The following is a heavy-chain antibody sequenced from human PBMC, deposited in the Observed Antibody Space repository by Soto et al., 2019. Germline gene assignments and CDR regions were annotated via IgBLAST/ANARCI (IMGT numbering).Heavy chain of an antibody. CDR1: GFTFSEYW. CDR2: IKKDGSEI. Sequence: QLVESGGGLVQPGGSLRLSCAASGFTFSEYWMSWVRQAPGKGLEWVANIKKDGSEIYYVDSVKGRFTISRDNAKNSLYLQMNSLRAEDTAVYYCARCGRIEVVAADWGQGTLVTVSS. D-gene: IGHD2-15*01. J-gene: IGHJ1*01. CDR3: ARCGRIEVVAAD. V-gene: IGHV3-7*03.